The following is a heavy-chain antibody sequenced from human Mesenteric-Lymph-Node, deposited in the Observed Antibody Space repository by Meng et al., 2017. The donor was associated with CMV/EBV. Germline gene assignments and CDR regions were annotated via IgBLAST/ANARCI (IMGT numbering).Heavy chain of an antibody. J-gene: IGHJ6*02. Sequence: GGSLRLSCAASGFTFSSYEMNWVRQAPGKGLEWVSYISSSGSTIYYADSVKGRFTISRDNAKNSLYLQMNSLRAEDTAVYYCARDTGGKPPYYYYGMDVWGQGTTVTVSS. V-gene: IGHV3-48*03. D-gene: IGHD4-23*01. CDR3: ARDTGGKPPYYYYGMDV. CDR2: ISSSGSTI. CDR1: GFTFSSYE.